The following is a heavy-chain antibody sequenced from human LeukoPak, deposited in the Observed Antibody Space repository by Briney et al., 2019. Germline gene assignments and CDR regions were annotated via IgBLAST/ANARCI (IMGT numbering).Heavy chain of an antibody. Sequence: KSSETLSLTCAVYNGSFSGYYWSWIRQPPGKGLEWIGEINHSGSTNYYPSLKSRVTISVDPSKNQFSLKLSSVTAADTAVYYCAREDVNYVWGSYRYTSVRYFDYWGQGTLVTVSS. CDR1: NGSFSGYY. J-gene: IGHJ4*02. D-gene: IGHD3-16*02. CDR3: AREDVNYVWGSYRYTSVRYFDY. CDR2: INHSGST. V-gene: IGHV4-34*01.